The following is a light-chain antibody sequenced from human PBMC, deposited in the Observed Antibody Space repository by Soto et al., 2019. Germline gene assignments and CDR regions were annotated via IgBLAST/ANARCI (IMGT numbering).Light chain of an antibody. J-gene: IGKJ1*01. CDR1: QSVSSS. CDR3: QQYKKWPRT. Sequence: EIVLTQSPGTLSLSPGERATLSCRASQSVSSSFAWYQQKPGQAPRLLIYDASTRATGIPARFSGSGSGREFTLTISSLQSEDFAVYYCQQYKKWPRTFGHGTKVDIK. CDR2: DAS. V-gene: IGKV3-15*01.